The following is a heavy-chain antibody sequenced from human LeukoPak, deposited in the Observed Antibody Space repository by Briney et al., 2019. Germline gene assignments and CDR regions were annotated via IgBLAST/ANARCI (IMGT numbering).Heavy chain of an antibody. CDR3: ARDRGVSVTTYWFDP. Sequence: GALRLSCAASGFTFSSYGMHWVRQAPGKGLEWVAVIWYDGSNKYYADSVKGRFTISRDNSKNMLYLQMNSLRAEDTAVYYCARDRGVSVTTYWFDPWGQGTLVTVSS. CDR2: IWYDGSNK. D-gene: IGHD4-17*01. V-gene: IGHV3-33*01. J-gene: IGHJ5*02. CDR1: GFTFSSYG.